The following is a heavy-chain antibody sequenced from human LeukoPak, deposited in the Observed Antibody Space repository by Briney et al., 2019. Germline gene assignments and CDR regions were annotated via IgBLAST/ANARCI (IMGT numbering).Heavy chain of an antibody. D-gene: IGHD3-22*01. CDR2: ISYDGSNK. V-gene: IGHV3-30-3*01. CDR1: GFTFSSYA. CDR3: ARSYYYDSSHTADY. J-gene: IGHJ4*02. Sequence: GGSLRLSCAASGFTFSSYAMHWVRQAPGKGLEWVAVISYDGSNKYYADSVKGRFTISRDNSENTLYLQMNSLRAEDTAVYYCARSYYYDSSHTADYWGQGTLVTVSS.